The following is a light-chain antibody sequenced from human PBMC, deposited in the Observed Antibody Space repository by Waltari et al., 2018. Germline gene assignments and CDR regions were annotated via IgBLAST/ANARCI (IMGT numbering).Light chain of an antibody. V-gene: IGLV1-40*01. CDR3: QSHDSSLSGFV. CDR1: SSNIGAGND. Sequence: QSVLTQPPSVSGAPGQRVTISCTGSSSNIGAGNDVNWYQHLPGTAPKLLINGNSNRPSGVPDRFFGSKSSTSASLAITGLQAEDEADYYCQSHDSSLSGFVFGTGTKVTVL. CDR2: GNS. J-gene: IGLJ1*01.